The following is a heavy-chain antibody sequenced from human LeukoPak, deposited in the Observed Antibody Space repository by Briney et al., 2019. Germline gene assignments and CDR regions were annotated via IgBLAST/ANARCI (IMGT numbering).Heavy chain of an antibody. CDR1: GFTFSNYW. CDR3: ARVYSSSSGKNAFDI. D-gene: IGHD6-6*01. Sequence: PGGSLRLSCAASGFTFSNYWMSWVRQAPGKGLEWVANIKQDGSEKDYVDSVKGRSTISRDNAKNSLYLQVNSLRAEDTAVYYCARVYSSSSGKNAFDIWGQGTMVTVSS. V-gene: IGHV3-7*03. J-gene: IGHJ3*02. CDR2: IKQDGSEK.